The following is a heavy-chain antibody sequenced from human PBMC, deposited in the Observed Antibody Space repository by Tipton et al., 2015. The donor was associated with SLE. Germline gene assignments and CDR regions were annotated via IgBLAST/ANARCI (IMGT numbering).Heavy chain of an antibody. CDR2: NYYSGSP. CDR1: GGSISSSSYY. D-gene: IGHD3-22*01. J-gene: IGHJ5*02. V-gene: IGHV4-31*02. Sequence: LRLSCTVSGGSISSSSYYWGWIRQHPGKGLEWIGYNYYSGSPYYNPSLKSQVTISLDMSKNQFSLRLSSVTAADTAVYYCPIYYHDSTGLHWFDPWGQGTLFTVSS. CDR3: PIYYHDSTGLHWFDP.